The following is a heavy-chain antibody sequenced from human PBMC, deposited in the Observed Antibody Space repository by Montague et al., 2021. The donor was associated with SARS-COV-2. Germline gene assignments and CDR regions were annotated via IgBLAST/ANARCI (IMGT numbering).Heavy chain of an antibody. CDR1: GGSVSSGSYD. D-gene: IGHD3-3*01. V-gene: IGHV4-61*01. J-gene: IGHJ6*02. Sequence: ETLSLTCTVSGGSVSSGSYDWSWIRQPPGKGLEWIGYIYYSGSTNYNPSLKSRVTISVDTSKNQFSLKLSSVTAADTAVYYCARDPWHITIFGVVTRYGMDVWGQGTTVTVSS. CDR2: IYYSGST. CDR3: ARDPWHITIFGVVTRYGMDV.